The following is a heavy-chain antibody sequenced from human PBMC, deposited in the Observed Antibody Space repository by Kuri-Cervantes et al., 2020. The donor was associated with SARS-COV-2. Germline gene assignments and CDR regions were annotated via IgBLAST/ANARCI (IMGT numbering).Heavy chain of an antibody. CDR3: TRRSVTRDY. CDR2: MNPNTGVT. Sequence: ASVKVSCKASGYTFTNYHINWVRQATGQGLEWMGWMNPNTGVTGYTTKFQDRITMTRETSVSTAYMELSSLTFADTATYYCTRRSVTRDYWGQGTLVTVSS. D-gene: IGHD2-21*02. CDR1: GYTFTNYH. J-gene: IGHJ4*02. V-gene: IGHV1-8*01.